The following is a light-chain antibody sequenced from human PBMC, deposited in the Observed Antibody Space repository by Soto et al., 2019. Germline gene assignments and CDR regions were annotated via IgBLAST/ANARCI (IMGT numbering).Light chain of an antibody. CDR1: SSDVGSYNL. CDR3: CSYAGSSTFDVV. V-gene: IGLV2-23*03. Sequence: QSVLTQPASVSESPGQSITISCTGTSSDVGSYNLVSWYQQHPGKAPKLMIYEGSKRPSGVSNRFSGSKSGNTASLTISWLQAEDEADYYCCSYAGSSTFDVVFGGGTKLTVL. CDR2: EGS. J-gene: IGLJ2*01.